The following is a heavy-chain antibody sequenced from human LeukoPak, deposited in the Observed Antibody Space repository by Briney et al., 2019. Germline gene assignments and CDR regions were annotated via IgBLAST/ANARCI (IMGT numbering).Heavy chain of an antibody. CDR2: IYTSGST. CDR1: GGSISSGSYY. J-gene: IGHJ4*02. Sequence: PSQTLSLTCTVSGGSISSGSYYWSWIRQPAGKGLEWIGRIYTSGSTNYNPSLKSRVTISVDTSKNQFSLKLSSVTAADTAVYYCARDPYYYDSSVGYWGQGTLVTVSS. CDR3: ARDPYYYDSSVGY. V-gene: IGHV4-61*02. D-gene: IGHD3-22*01.